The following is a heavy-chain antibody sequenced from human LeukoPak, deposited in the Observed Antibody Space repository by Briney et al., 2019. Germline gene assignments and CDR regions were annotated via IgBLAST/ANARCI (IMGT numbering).Heavy chain of an antibody. CDR2: INPSGGST. CDR3: ARERAGASGYYYYGMDV. CDR1: GYTFTSYY. J-gene: IGHJ6*02. Sequence: GASVKVSCKASGYTFTSYYMHWVRQAPGQGLEWMGIINPSGGSTSYAQKFQGRVIMTRDTSTSTVYMELSSLRSEDTAVYYCARERAGASGYYYYGMDVWGQGTTVTVSS. D-gene: IGHD1-26*01. V-gene: IGHV1-46*01.